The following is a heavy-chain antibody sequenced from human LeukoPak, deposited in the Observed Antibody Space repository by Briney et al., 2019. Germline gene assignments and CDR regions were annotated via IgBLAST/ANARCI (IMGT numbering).Heavy chain of an antibody. CDR1: GGTFSSYA. Sequence: ASVKVSCKASGGTFSSYAISWVRQAPGQGLEWMGGIIPIFGTANYAQKFQGRVTITADESTTTAYMELSSLRSEDTAVYYCATSGQPQGFTYFQHWGQGTLVTVSS. J-gene: IGHJ1*01. CDR2: IIPIFGTA. D-gene: IGHD3-10*01. CDR3: ATSGQPQGFTYFQH. V-gene: IGHV1-69*13.